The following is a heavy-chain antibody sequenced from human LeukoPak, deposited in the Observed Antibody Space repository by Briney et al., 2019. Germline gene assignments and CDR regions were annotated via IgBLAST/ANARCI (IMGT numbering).Heavy chain of an antibody. V-gene: IGHV5-51*01. CDR2: IYPGDSDT. CDR3: ARHASNTYAPFDY. D-gene: IGHD2-2*02. Sequence: GESLQISCQGPGYSFTSYWIGWVRQLPGKGLDWMGIIYPGDSDTRYSPSFQGQVTISADKSIDTAYLQWSSLKASDTAMYYCARHASNTYAPFDYWGQGALVTVSS. J-gene: IGHJ4*02. CDR1: GYSFTSYW.